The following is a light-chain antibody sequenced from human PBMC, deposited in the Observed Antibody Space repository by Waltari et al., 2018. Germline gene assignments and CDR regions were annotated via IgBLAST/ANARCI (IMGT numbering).Light chain of an antibody. CDR1: QSLSRT. CDR3: QQYNYWPWT. V-gene: IGKV3D-15*01. J-gene: IGKJ1*01. CDR2: STS. Sequence: EIVMPQSPATLSVSPGESATLSCRASQSLSRTFSWYQQKPGQAPRLLIYSTSTRATGIPARFSGSGSGTEFTLTISSLQSEDFAIYYCQQYNYWPWTFGQGTRVEIK.